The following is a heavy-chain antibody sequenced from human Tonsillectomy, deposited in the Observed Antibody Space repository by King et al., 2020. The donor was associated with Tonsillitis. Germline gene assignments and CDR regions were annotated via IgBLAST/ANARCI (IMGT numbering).Heavy chain of an antibody. J-gene: IGHJ4*02. V-gene: IGHV3-33*01. CDR3: ARDESDYPLGY. Sequence: VQLVESGGGVVQPGRSLRLSCAASGFTFTSYGMHWVRQAPGKGLEWVAVIWNDGSNKYYADSVKGRFTISRDNSKNKLYLQMNSLRAEDTAVYSCARDESDYPLGYWGQGTLVTVSS. CDR2: IWNDGSNK. CDR1: GFTFTSYG. D-gene: IGHD3-16*01.